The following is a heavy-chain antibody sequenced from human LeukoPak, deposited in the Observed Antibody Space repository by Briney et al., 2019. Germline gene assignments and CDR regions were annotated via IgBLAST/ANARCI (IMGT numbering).Heavy chain of an antibody. CDR1: GFMFHDYA. CDR2: ISGDGGST. J-gene: IGHJ4*02. Sequence: GGSLRLSCAAPGFMFHDYAIHWVRQAPGKGLEWVSLISGDGGSTFYADSVKGRFTISRDNSKNSLYLQMSSLRSDDTAVYYCARDPCDYWGQGTLVTVSS. V-gene: IGHV3-43*02. CDR3: ARDPCDY.